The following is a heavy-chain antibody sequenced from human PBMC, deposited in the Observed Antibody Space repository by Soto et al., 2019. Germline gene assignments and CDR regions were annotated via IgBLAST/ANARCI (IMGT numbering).Heavy chain of an antibody. D-gene: IGHD6-19*01. J-gene: IGHJ4*02. CDR1: GYSFTNYW. CDR2: ICPGDSDT. V-gene: IGHV5-51*01. Sequence: PGESLKISCKASGYSFTNYWIGWVRQMPGKGLEWMGTICPGDSDTRYSPSFQGQVTFSVDKSINTAYLHWTSLKASDTAIYYCAIQHPLDSSAWYNWGQGTLVTVSS. CDR3: AIQHPLDSSAWYN.